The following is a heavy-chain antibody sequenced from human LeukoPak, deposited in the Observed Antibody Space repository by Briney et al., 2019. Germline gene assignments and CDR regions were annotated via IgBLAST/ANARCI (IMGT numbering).Heavy chain of an antibody. J-gene: IGHJ4*02. Sequence: SVKVSCTAAGGTFSSYATSWGREAPGQGLEWMGGIIPIFGTANYAQKFQSRVTITTDKSTSTAYMELTSLRSEDTAMYYCARAEGYWGQGTLVTVSS. CDR1: GGTFSSYA. V-gene: IGHV1-69*05. CDR2: IIPIFGTA. CDR3: ARAEGY.